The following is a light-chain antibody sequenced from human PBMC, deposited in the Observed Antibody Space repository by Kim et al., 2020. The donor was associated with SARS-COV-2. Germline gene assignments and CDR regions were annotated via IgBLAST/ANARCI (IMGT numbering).Light chain of an antibody. CDR2: SAS. CDR3: QQYEDWPLIT. J-gene: IGKJ5*01. V-gene: IGKV3-15*01. Sequence: SPGETATLSCRASETVHANLAWYQQKGGQPPRLLVYSASTRATGISDRFSGRGSGTQFTLTISSLQPEDSAVFYCQQYEDWPLITFGQGTRLEIK. CDR1: ETVHAN.